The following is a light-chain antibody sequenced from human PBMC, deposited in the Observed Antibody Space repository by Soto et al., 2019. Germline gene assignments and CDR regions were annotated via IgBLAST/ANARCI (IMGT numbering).Light chain of an antibody. CDR2: QAS. V-gene: IGKV1-5*03. CDR1: QTIDSW. CDR3: QQYNTYAGNT. J-gene: IGKJ2*01. Sequence: DIQMTQSPSTLSASVGDRVTIACRASQTIDSWLAWYQQKPGKAPKLLISQASTLESGVASRFSGSGSGTEFTLTISSLQPDDFATYYCQQYNTYAGNTFGQGTKVEIK.